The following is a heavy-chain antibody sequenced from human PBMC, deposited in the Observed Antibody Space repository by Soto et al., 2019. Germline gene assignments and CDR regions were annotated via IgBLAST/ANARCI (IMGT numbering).Heavy chain of an antibody. CDR1: GFTFSSYG. Sequence: GGSLRLSCAASGFTFSSYGMHWVRQAPGKGLEWVAVISYDGSNKYYADSVKGRFTISRDNSKNTLYLQMNSLRAEDTAVYYCAKDLHDSYYFDYWGQGTLVTVSS. V-gene: IGHV3-30*18. J-gene: IGHJ4*02. D-gene: IGHD3-3*01. CDR3: AKDLHDSYYFDY. CDR2: ISYDGSNK.